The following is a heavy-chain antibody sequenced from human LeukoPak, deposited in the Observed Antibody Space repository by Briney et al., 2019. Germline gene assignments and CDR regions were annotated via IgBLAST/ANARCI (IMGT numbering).Heavy chain of an antibody. D-gene: IGHD6-19*01. CDR2: INPNNGGT. Sequence: ASVKVSCKASGYTFTGYYIHWVRQAPGQGLEWLGWINPNNGGTNYAQKFQGRVSMTGDTSISTSYMELSRLSSDDTAVYYCARVGSSGWDTFEQSPTWGQGTLVTVSS. CDR3: ARVGSSGWDTFEQSPT. J-gene: IGHJ5*02. CDR1: GYTFTGYY. V-gene: IGHV1-2*02.